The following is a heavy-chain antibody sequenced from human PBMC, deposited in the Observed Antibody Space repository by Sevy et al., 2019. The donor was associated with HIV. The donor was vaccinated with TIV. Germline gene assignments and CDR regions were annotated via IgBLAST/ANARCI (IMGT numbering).Heavy chain of an antibody. CDR3: ARGVGQLAPFDY. Sequence: SETLSLTCTVSGGSISSGGYYWTWIRQHPGKGLEWIGYIYYSGSTYYNPSLKSRVTISVDTSKNQFSLKLSSVTAADTVVYYCARGVGQLAPFDYWGQGTLVTVSS. J-gene: IGHJ4*02. CDR1: GGSISSGGYY. CDR2: IYYSGST. D-gene: IGHD6-6*01. V-gene: IGHV4-31*03.